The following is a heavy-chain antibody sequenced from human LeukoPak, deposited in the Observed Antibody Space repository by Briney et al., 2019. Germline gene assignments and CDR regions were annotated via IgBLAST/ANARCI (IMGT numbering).Heavy chain of an antibody. CDR1: GDSISLSFYY. V-gene: IGHV4-39*07. Sequence: SETLSPTCSVSGDSISLSFYYWGWIRQPPGKALEWIGSVYYSGTTSYNPSLKSRVTISVDTSKNQFSLKLSSVTAADTAVYYCARVAYYGSGSYWGRRYYYYMDVWGKGTTVTVSS. CDR2: VYYSGTT. CDR3: ARVAYYGSGSYWGRRYYYYMDV. D-gene: IGHD3-10*01. J-gene: IGHJ6*03.